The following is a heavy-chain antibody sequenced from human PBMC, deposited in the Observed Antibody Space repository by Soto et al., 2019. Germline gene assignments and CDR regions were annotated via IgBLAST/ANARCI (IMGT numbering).Heavy chain of an antibody. J-gene: IGHJ3*01. CDR1: GDSISRSSYY. CDR3: ARHGLGYCSGGSCYPDAFDV. CDR2: VYYSGTT. V-gene: IGHV4-39*01. Sequence: QLQLQESGPGVVKASETLSLTCTVSGDSISRSSYYWGLIRHPPGKGLEWIGSVYYSGTTYYNPPLRSRVTITGETSKSQFSLRLNSVTAADTAVYYCARHGLGYCSGGSCYPDAFDVWGQGTMVSVSS. D-gene: IGHD2-15*01.